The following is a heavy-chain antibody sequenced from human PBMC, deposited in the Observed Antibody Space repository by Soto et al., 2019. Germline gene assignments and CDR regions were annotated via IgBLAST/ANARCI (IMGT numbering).Heavy chain of an antibody. J-gene: IGHJ4*02. V-gene: IGHV3-23*01. D-gene: IGHD3-22*01. CDR2: ISGSGIST. Sequence: GGSLRLSCAASGFTFRSYAMSWVRQAPGKGLEWVSGISGSGISTHYADSVKGRFTVSRDNSKNTLYLQMNSLRAEDTAVYNCAKRNYYDSSGYYYWYYFDYWGQGTLVTVSS. CDR1: GFTFRSYA. CDR3: AKRNYYDSSGYYYWYYFDY.